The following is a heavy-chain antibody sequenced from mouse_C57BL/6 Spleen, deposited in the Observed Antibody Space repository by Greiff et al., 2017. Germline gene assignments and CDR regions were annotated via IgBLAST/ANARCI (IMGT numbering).Heavy chain of an antibody. D-gene: IGHD1-1*01. Sequence: VKLVESGPELVKPGASVKISCKASGYTFTDYYINWVKQRPGQGLEWIGWIFPGSGSTYYNEKFKGKATLTVDKSSSTAYMLLSSLTSEDSAVYFCAREILRSPWYFDVWGTGTTVTVSS. CDR2: IFPGSGST. V-gene: IGHV1-75*01. CDR1: GYTFTDYY. CDR3: AREILRSPWYFDV. J-gene: IGHJ1*03.